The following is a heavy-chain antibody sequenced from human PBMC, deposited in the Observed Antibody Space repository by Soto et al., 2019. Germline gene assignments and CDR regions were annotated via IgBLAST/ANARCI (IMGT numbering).Heavy chain of an antibody. J-gene: IGHJ3*01. D-gene: IGHD3-16*01. Sequence: EVQLVESGGGLVQPGGSLRLSCAASGFTFSNYWMVWVRQVPGKGLVWVSRINTDGSGTTYADSVKGRFTISRDNAKDTLYLLMNSLRAEDTAVYYCARDRWGELPAWGQGTMVTVSS. CDR2: INTDGSGT. V-gene: IGHV3-74*01. CDR3: ARDRWGELPA. CDR1: GFTFSNYW.